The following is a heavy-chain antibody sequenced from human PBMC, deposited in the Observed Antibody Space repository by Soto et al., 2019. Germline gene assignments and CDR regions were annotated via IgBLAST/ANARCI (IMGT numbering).Heavy chain of an antibody. CDR2: INPASGGT. J-gene: IGHJ4*02. CDR3: ARENWNYDCDY. CDR1: GYIFTGYY. Sequence: GASVKVSCKGFGYIFTGYYIHRVRRAPGQGLEWMGWINPASGGTNYAQKFQGRVTMTRDMSFSTAYMELSRLGSDDTAVYYCARENWNYDCDYWGQGTLVTVSS. V-gene: IGHV1-2*02. D-gene: IGHD1-7*01.